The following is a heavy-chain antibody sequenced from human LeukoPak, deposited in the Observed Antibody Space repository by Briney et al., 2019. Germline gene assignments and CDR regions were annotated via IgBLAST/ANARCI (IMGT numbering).Heavy chain of an antibody. J-gene: IGHJ4*02. D-gene: IGHD6-19*01. Sequence: QTGGSLRLSCAASGFTFSSYSMNWVRQAPGKGLEWVSYISSSSSTIYYADSVKGRFTISRDNAKNSLYLQMNSLRAEDTAVYYCARDGNRWLVPFDYWGQGTLVTVSS. CDR1: GFTFSSYS. CDR3: ARDGNRWLVPFDY. V-gene: IGHV3-48*04. CDR2: ISSSSSTI.